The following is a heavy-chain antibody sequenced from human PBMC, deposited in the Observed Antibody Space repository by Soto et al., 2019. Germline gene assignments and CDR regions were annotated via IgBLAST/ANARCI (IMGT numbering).Heavy chain of an antibody. CDR2: IRQDGSEK. V-gene: IGHV3-7*01. J-gene: IGHJ4*02. D-gene: IGHD3-3*01. CDR3: ARDGPHITIFGYGDY. Sequence: GGSLRLSCVGSGFTFSSNWKTWVRQAPGKGLEWVGNIRQDGSEKNYVDSVKGRFTISRDNFKNTLYLQMSSLRTDDTAVYYCARDGPHITIFGYGDYWGQGNLVTVSS. CDR1: GFTFSSNW.